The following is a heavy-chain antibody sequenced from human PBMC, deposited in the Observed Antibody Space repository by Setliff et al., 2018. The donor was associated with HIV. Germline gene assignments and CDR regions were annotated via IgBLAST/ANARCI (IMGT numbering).Heavy chain of an antibody. Sequence: GGSLRLSCAASGFTFNTYWMDWVRQAPGKGLEWVANIKRDGSEKYYVDSVKGRFTISRDNAKKMLYLQMNSLRAEDTAVYYCARGGSEYCGADCYRYYYYYMDVWGKGTTVTVSS. CDR1: GFTFNTYW. CDR3: ARGGSEYCGADCYRYYYYYMDV. D-gene: IGHD2-21*01. CDR2: IKRDGSEK. V-gene: IGHV3-7*01. J-gene: IGHJ6*03.